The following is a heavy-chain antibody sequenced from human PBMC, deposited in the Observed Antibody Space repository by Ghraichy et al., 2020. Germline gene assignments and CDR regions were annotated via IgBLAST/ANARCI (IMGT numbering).Heavy chain of an antibody. Sequence: GGSLRLSCAASGFTFDDYTMHWVRQAPGKGLEWVSLISWDGGSTYYADSVKGRFTISRDNSKNSLYLQMNSPRTEDTALYYCAKDAGSFWSGYYYYYDGMAVWGTGTTVTVS. CDR1: GFTFDDYT. J-gene: IGHJ6*04. V-gene: IGHV3-43*01. D-gene: IGHD3-3*01. CDR3: AKDAGSFWSGYYYYYDGMAV. CDR2: ISWDGGST.